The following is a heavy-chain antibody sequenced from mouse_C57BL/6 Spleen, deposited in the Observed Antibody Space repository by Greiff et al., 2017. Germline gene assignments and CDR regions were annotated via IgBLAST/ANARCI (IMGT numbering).Heavy chain of an antibody. CDR2: IYPRAGST. D-gene: IGHD2-3*01. V-gene: IGHV1-85*01. CDR3: ARDDGYYFYAMDY. Sequence: VQRVESGPELVKPGASVKLSCKASGYTFTSYDINWVKQRPGQGLEWIGWIYPRAGSTKYNEKFKGKATLTVDTSSSTAYMKLHSLASEDSAVYFCARDDGYYFYAMDYWGQGTSVTVSS. CDR1: GYTFTSYD. J-gene: IGHJ4*01.